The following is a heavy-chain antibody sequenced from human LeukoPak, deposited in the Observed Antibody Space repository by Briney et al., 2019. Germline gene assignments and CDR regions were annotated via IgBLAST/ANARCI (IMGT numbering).Heavy chain of an antibody. CDR1: GGSFSGYY. J-gene: IGHJ6*03. D-gene: IGHD4-17*01. CDR3: ASVNDYGDPLPRYMDV. V-gene: IGHV4-34*01. CDR2: INHSGST. Sequence: NPSETLSLTCAVYGGSFSGYYWGWIRQPPGKGLEWIGEINHSGSTNYNPSLKSRVTISVDKSKNQFSLKLSSVTAADTAVYYCASVNDYGDPLPRYMDVWGKGTAVTVSS.